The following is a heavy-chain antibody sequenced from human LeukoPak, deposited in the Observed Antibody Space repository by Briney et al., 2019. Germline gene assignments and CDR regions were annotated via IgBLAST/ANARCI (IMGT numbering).Heavy chain of an antibody. D-gene: IGHD6-19*01. V-gene: IGHV1-18*01. Sequence: ASVKVSCKAFGYTFTSYGISWVRQAPGQGLEWMGWISAYNGNTNYAQKLQGRVTMTTDTSTSTAYMELRSLRSDDTAVYYCSIAVAGTFWFDPWGQGTLVTVSS. J-gene: IGHJ5*02. CDR2: ISAYNGNT. CDR1: GYTFTSYG. CDR3: SIAVAGTFWFDP.